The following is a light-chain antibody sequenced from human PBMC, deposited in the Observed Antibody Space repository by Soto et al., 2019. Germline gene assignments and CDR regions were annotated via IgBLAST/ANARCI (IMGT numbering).Light chain of an antibody. V-gene: IGKV3D-15*01. CDR1: QNVNNR. J-gene: IGKJ5*01. CDR2: GAS. CDR3: QQYAEGTPIT. Sequence: EIVMTQSPATLPVFPGERASLSCRASQNVNNRLAWYQQKAGQAPRLLISGASSRATGIPDRFSGSGSGTDFTLTISRLESDDFALYYCQQYAEGTPITFGQGTRLEIK.